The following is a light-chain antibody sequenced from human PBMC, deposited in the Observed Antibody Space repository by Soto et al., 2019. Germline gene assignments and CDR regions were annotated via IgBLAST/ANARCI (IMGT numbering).Light chain of an antibody. CDR3: QHYGSSGT. J-gene: IGKJ1*01. CDR1: QSVSKNY. CDR2: GAS. V-gene: IGKV3-20*01. Sequence: EIGLTQSPSTPYLSPRAIATRSCRASQSVSKNYLAWYQQKPGQAPRRLIYGASNRATGIPDRFIGSGYGTAFTLTISRMEPEDFAVYYCQHYGSSGTFGQGTKVDIK.